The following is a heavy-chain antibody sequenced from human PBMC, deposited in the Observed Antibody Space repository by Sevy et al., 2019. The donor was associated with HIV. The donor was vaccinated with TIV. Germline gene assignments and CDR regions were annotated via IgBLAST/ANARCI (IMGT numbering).Heavy chain of an antibody. Sequence: GESLKISCAASGFTFSNAWISWVRQAPGKGLEWVGRIKSKTDGGTTDYAAPVKGRFTISTDESKNTLYLQMKSLKTEDTAVYYCTTDTGISDYDFWSGRYDTFDNWGQGTMVTVSS. CDR1: GFTFSNAW. J-gene: IGHJ3*02. CDR3: TTDTGISDYDFWSGRYDTFDN. V-gene: IGHV3-15*01. D-gene: IGHD3-3*01. CDR2: IKSKTDGGTT.